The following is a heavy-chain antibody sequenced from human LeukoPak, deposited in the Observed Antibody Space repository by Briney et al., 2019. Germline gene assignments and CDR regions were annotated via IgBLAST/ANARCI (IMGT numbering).Heavy chain of an antibody. CDR3: ARTVGDRADP. CDR2: ISANNGNT. D-gene: IGHD2-21*01. Sequence: ASVKVSCKASGYPFTTYGFIWVRQAPGLGLEWMGWISANNGNTKYGQKFQGRVTMTTDTTTETAYMELRSLRFDDTAIYYCARTVGDRADPWGQGSLVTVSP. J-gene: IGHJ5*02. CDR1: GYPFTTYG. V-gene: IGHV1-18*01.